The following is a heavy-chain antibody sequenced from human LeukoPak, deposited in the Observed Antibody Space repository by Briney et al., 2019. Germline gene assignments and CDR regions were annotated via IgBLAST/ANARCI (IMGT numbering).Heavy chain of an antibody. CDR2: INHSGST. D-gene: IGHD2-2*02. Sequence: PAETLSFSCAVYGGSFSGCYWSWIRQPAGKGLEWIGEINHSGSTNYNPSLKSGVTISVDTYKNQFSLKLSFVTAAETAVYYCARGYCSSTSCSTGKHYYYYMDVWGKGTTVTVSS. CDR1: GGSFSGCY. J-gene: IGHJ6*03. CDR3: ARGYCSSTSCSTGKHYYYYMDV. V-gene: IGHV4-34*01.